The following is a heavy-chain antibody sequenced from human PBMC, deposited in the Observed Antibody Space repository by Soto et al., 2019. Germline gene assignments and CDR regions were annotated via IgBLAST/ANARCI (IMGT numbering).Heavy chain of an antibody. J-gene: IGHJ4*02. CDR2: ISSSSSYT. CDR3: ATVEMATISLDY. Sequence: PGGSLRLSCAASGFTFSDYYMSWIRQAPGKGPEWVSYISSSSSYTNYADSVKGRFTISRDNAKSSLYLQMNSLRAEDTAVYYCATVEMATISLDYWGQGTLVTVAS. CDR1: GFTFSDYY. V-gene: IGHV3-11*06. D-gene: IGHD5-12*01.